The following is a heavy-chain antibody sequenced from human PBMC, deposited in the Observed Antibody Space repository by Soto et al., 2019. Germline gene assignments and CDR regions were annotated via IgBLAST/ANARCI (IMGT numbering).Heavy chain of an antibody. CDR2: IKQDGSER. CDR1: RFTFTSYW. CDR3: ATDSGISTSAYHGDDAFDL. J-gene: IGHJ3*01. D-gene: IGHD3-22*01. V-gene: IGHV3-7*03. Sequence: EVQLVESGGGLVQAGGSLRLSCAASRFTFTSYWMSWVRQAPGKGLEWVANIKQDGSERYYVDSVKGRFTISRDNAKNSLFLQMNSLKSEDTGMYYCATDSGISTSAYHGDDAFDLWGHGTRVTVSS.